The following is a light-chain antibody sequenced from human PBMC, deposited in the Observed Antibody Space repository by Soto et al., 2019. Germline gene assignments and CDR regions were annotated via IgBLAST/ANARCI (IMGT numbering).Light chain of an antibody. CDR2: DVS. J-gene: IGLJ3*02. V-gene: IGLV2-14*03. Sequence: QSALTQPASVSGSPGQSITISCTGTSSDVGAYNYVAWYQHHPGKAPKLMIYDVSNRPSGFSNRFSASKSGNTASLTISGLQAEDEADYYCSSYTSSRTRVFGGGTKLTVL. CDR1: SSDVGAYNY. CDR3: SSYTSSRTRV.